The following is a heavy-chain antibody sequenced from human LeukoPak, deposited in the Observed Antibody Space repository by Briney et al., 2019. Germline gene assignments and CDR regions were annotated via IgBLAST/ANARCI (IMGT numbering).Heavy chain of an antibody. Sequence: SQTLSLTCTVSGGSINSGGYYWSWIRQHPGKGLEWIGYIYSTGSTYYNPSLRSRLTMSIDTSKNQFSLKLSSVTAADTAVYYCASTNGFAYDYYGMDVWGQGTTVTVSS. D-gene: IGHD2-8*01. J-gene: IGHJ6*02. V-gene: IGHV4-31*03. CDR3: ASTNGFAYDYYGMDV. CDR1: GGSINSGGYY. CDR2: IYSTGST.